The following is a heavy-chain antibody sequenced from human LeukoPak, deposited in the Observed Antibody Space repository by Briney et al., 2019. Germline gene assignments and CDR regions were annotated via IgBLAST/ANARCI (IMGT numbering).Heavy chain of an antibody. J-gene: IGHJ6*04. CDR3: ATGGGICSSTSCRPYYYGMDV. CDR2: FDPEDGET. V-gene: IGHV1-24*01. D-gene: IGHD2-2*01. Sequence: ASVKVSCKVSGYTLTELSMHWVRQAPGKGLEWMGGFDPEDGETIYAQKFQGRVTMTEDTSTGTAYMELSSLRSEDTAVYYCATGGGICSSTSCRPYYYGMDVWGKGTTVTVSS. CDR1: GYTLTELS.